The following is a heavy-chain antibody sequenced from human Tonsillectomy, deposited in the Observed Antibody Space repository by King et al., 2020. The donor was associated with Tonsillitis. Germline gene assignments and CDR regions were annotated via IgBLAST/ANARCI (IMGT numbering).Heavy chain of an antibody. J-gene: IGHJ4*02. CDR2: IRKDGSNK. CDR1: GFTFSSHG. CDR3: ARDERSGYFPVLDY. Sequence: VQLVESGGGVVQPGRSLRLSCAASGFTFSSHGMHWVRQAPGKGLEWLAGIRKDGSNKYYADSVKGRFTISRDNSKNMVDLQMSSLRDEDTAVYWCARDERSGYFPVLDYWGQGTLVTVSS. D-gene: IGHD3-3*01. V-gene: IGHV3-33*08.